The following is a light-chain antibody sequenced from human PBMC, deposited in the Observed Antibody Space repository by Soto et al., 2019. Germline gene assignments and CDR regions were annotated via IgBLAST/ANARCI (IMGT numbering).Light chain of an antibody. CDR1: SSDVVTYNL. CDR2: EGT. J-gene: IGLJ1*01. V-gene: IGLV2-23*03. Sequence: QSALTQPASVSGSPGQSINISCTGTSSDVVTYNLVSWYQQHPGKAPTVLIYEGTKRPSGVSNRFSGSKSGITASLTISGLQTEDEADYYCYSFAGSTTFSYVFGPGTKVTVL. CDR3: YSFAGSTTFSYV.